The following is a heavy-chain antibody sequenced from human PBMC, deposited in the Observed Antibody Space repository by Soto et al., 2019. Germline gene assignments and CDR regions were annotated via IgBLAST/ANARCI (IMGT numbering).Heavy chain of an antibody. CDR3: ARQQNWFDP. CDR2: IDPSDSYT. J-gene: IGHJ5*02. CDR1: GYSFTIYW. V-gene: IGHV5-10-1*01. Sequence: GESLKISGKGSGYSFTIYWISLVLQMPGKGLEWMGRIDPSDSYTNYSPSFQGHVTISADKSISTAYLQWSSLKASDTAMYYCARQQNWFDPWGQGTLVTVSS.